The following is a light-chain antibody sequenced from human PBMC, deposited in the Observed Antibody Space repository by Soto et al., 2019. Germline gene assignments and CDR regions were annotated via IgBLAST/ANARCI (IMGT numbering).Light chain of an antibody. J-gene: IGKJ1*01. V-gene: IGKV1-39*01. CDR1: QSISSY. CDR2: AAS. Sequence: DIQMTQSPSSLSASVGDRVTITCRASQSISSYLNWYQHKPGKAPKLLIYAASSLQTGVPSRFSGSRSGTDFALTISSLQREDFATYYCQQTDTCPRTFGQGTKVEMK. CDR3: QQTDTCPRT.